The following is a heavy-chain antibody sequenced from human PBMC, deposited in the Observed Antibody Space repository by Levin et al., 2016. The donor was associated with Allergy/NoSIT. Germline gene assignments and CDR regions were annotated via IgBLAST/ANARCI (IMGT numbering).Heavy chain of an antibody. V-gene: IGHV4-4*07. CDR1: GGSISSYY. Sequence: SETLSLTCTVSGGSISSYYWSWIRQPAGKGLEWIGRIYTSGSTNYNPSLKSRVTMSGDTSKNQFSLKLSSVTAADTAVYYCARDQDSSSTFYYFDYWGQGTLVTVSS. CDR3: ARDQDSSSTFYYFDY. CDR2: IYTSGST. J-gene: IGHJ4*02. D-gene: IGHD6-6*01.